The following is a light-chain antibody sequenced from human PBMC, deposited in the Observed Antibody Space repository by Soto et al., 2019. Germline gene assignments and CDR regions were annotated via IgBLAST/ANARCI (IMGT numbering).Light chain of an antibody. CDR2: EVS. J-gene: IGLJ2*01. CDR1: SSDVGGYKY. V-gene: IGLV2-8*01. CDR3: SSYADRHNVL. Sequence: QSALTQPPSASGSPGQSVTISCTGTSSDVGGYKYVSWYQQHPGKAPKLMIYEVSKRPSGVPDRFSGSKSGNTASLTVSGLQADDEADYYCSSYADRHNVLFGGGTKLTVL.